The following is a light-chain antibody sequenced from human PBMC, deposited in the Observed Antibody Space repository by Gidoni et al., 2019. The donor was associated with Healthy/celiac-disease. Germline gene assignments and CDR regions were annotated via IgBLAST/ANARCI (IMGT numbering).Light chain of an antibody. CDR2: GAS. CDR1: QSLSRN. Sequence: ATLSVSPGENATRACRARQSLSRNLAWYQQKPGQPPRLLMYGASTRATGIPARFSGSGSGTEFTLTISSLQSEDFAVYYCQQYNNWPLAFGGGTKVEIK. J-gene: IGKJ4*01. CDR3: QQYNNWPLA. V-gene: IGKV3-15*01.